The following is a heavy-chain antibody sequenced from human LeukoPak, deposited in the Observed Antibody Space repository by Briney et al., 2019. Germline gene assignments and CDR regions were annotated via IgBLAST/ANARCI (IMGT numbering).Heavy chain of an antibody. CDR3: ARVRGGPLDY. CDR1: GGSISSYY. CDR2: IYYSGST. V-gene: IGHV4-59*01. J-gene: IGHJ4*02. D-gene: IGHD3-10*01. Sequence: PSETLSLTCTVSGGSISSYYWSWIRQPPGKGLEWIGYIYYSGSTNYNPSLKSRVTISVDTSKNQFSLKLSSETAADTAVYYCARVRGGPLDYWGQGTLVTVSS.